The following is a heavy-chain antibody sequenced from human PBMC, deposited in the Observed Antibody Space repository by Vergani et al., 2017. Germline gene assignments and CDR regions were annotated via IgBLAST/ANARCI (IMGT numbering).Heavy chain of an antibody. CDR1: GFTLSNYD. CDR2: IQFDGSNQ. V-gene: IGHV3-30*02. J-gene: IGHJ4*02. D-gene: IGHD1-26*01. Sequence: QVQLVESGGGVVQRGGSLRLSCATSGFTLSNYDMQWIRQGPGKGLEFVAFIQFDGSNQYYADYVKGRFTLSRDCSKNTLYLQMNSLRTDDTATYYCAKHIRGWDIDYWGQGTQVIVSS. CDR3: AKHIRGWDIDY.